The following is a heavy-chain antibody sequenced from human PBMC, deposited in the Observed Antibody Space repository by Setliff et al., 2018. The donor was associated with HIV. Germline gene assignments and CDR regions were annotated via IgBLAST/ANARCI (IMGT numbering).Heavy chain of an antibody. CDR2: INAGNGNT. CDR1: GYTFTNYA. Sequence: ASVKVSCKASGYTFTNYAMHWVRQAPGQRLEWMGWINAGNGNTKYSQKFQGRVTITRDTSASTAYMELSSLRSEDTAVYYCARGYYNFWSGYYDSRFPNPIDAFDIWGQGTMVTV. D-gene: IGHD3-3*01. V-gene: IGHV1-3*01. CDR3: ARGYYNFWSGYYDSRFPNPIDAFDI. J-gene: IGHJ3*02.